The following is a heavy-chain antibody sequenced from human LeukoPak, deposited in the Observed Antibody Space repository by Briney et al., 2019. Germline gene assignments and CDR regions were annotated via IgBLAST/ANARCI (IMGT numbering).Heavy chain of an antibody. CDR1: GFTFSDYY. CDR2: ISSSSSYT. CDR3: AKDRLSQDGTFDY. Sequence: KTGGSLRLSCAASGFTFSDYYMSWIRQAPGKGLEWVSYISSSSSYTNYADSVKGRFTISRDNSKNTLYLQMNSLRAEDTAVYYCAKDRLSQDGTFDYWGQGTLVTVSS. V-gene: IGHV3-11*05. J-gene: IGHJ4*02.